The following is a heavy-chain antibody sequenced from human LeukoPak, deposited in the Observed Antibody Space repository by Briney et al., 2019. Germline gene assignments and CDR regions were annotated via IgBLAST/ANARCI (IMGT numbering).Heavy chain of an antibody. V-gene: IGHV1-69*04. CDR3: ARGVYYYDSSGYTGGWFDP. Sequence: GSSVKVSCKASVGTFSSYAISWVRQAPGQGLEWMGRIIPILGIANYAQKFQSRVTITADKSTSTAYMELSSLRSEDTAVYYCARGVYYYDSSGYTGGWFDPWGQGTLVTVSS. CDR1: VGTFSSYA. J-gene: IGHJ5*02. D-gene: IGHD3-22*01. CDR2: IIPILGIA.